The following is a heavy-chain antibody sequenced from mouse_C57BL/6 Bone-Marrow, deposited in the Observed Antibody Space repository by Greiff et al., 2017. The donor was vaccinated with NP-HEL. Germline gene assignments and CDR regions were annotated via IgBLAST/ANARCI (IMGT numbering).Heavy chain of an antibody. Sequence: EVMLVESGAELVRPGASVKLSCTASGFNIKDDYMHWVKQRPEQGLEWIGWIDPENGDTEYASKFQGKANITADTSSNTAYLQLSSLTSEDTAVYYFTTDDYGSSSYWYFDVWGTGTTVTVSS. CDR3: TTDDYGSSSYWYFDV. J-gene: IGHJ1*03. CDR1: GFNIKDDY. D-gene: IGHD1-1*01. CDR2: IDPENGDT. V-gene: IGHV14-4*01.